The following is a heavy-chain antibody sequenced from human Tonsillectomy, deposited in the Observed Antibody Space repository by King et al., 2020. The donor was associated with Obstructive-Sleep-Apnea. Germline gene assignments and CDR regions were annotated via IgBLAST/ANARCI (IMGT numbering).Heavy chain of an antibody. CDR2: IYPGDSDT. V-gene: IGHV5-51*01. J-gene: IGHJ2*01. CDR3: ARLPNNTAMVTHWYFDL. Sequence: VQLVQSGAEVKKPGESLKISCKGSGYSFTSYWIGWVRQMPGKGLEWMGIIYPGDSDTRYSPSFQGQVTISADKSISTAYLQWSSLKASDTAMYYCARLPNNTAMVTHWYFDLWGRGTLVTVSS. CDR1: GYSFTSYW. D-gene: IGHD5-18*01.